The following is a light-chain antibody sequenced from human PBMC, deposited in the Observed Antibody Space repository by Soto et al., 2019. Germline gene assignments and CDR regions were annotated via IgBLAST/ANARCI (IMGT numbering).Light chain of an antibody. CDR2: DAS. Sequence: EVVLTQSPATLSLSPGEGATLSCRASQSVSSYLAWYQQKPDQPPRLLIYDASNRATGILARFSGSGSGTDFTLTIGGREPEEFAYYYCQQHSTWPPAFGGGTKVEIK. CDR3: QQHSTWPPA. CDR1: QSVSSY. V-gene: IGKV3-11*01. J-gene: IGKJ4*01.